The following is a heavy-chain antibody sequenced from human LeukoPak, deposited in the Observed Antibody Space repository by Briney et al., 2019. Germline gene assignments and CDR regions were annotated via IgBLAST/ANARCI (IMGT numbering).Heavy chain of an antibody. D-gene: IGHD3-16*01. J-gene: IGHJ2*01. CDR3: ARDLGPRWYFDL. V-gene: IGHV3-23*01. CDR2: VTTSGGPT. Sequence: GGSLRLSCAASGFTFRSYGMSWVRQAPGKGREWVSAVTTSGGPTYYADSVKGRFTISRDNSKNTLYLQMNSLRAEDTAVYYCARDLGPRWYFDLWGRGTLVTVSS. CDR1: GFTFRSYG.